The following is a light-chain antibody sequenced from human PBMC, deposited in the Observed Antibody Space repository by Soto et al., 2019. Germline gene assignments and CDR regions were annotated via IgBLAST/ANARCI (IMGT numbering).Light chain of an antibody. Sequence: EIVLTQSPATLSLSPGERATLSCRASQSISNYLAWYQQKPGQAPRLLIYAASSRATGIPARFSGSGSGTDFTLTISSLQPEDFATYYCQQANSFPITFGQGTRLEIK. CDR3: QQANSFPIT. J-gene: IGKJ5*01. CDR1: QSISNY. CDR2: AAS. V-gene: IGKV3-11*01.